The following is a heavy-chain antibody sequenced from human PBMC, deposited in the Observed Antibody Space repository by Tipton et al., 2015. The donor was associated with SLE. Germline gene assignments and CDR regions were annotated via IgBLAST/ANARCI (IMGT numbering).Heavy chain of an antibody. CDR1: GFTFSSYS. CDR3: ATIAPSLDY. D-gene: IGHD2-15*01. Sequence: GSLRLSCAASGFTFSSYSMNWVRQAPGKGLEWVSYISSSSSTIYYADSVKGRFTISRDNAKNSLYLQMNSLRAEDTAVYYCATIAPSLDYWGQGTLVAVSS. CDR2: ISSSSSTI. V-gene: IGHV3-48*01. J-gene: IGHJ4*02.